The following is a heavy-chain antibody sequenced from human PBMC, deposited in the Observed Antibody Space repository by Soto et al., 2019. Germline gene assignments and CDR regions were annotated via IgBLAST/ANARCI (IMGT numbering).Heavy chain of an antibody. Sequence: GGTNYAQKFQGWVTMTRDTSISTAYMELSRLRSDDTAVYYCARERVPAAIVYYYYGMDVWGQGTTVTVSS. V-gene: IGHV1-2*04. CDR3: ARERVPAAIVYYYYGMDV. D-gene: IGHD2-2*01. CDR2: GGT. J-gene: IGHJ6*02.